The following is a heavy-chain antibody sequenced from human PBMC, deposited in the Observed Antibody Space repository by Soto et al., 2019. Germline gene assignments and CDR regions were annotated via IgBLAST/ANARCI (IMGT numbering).Heavy chain of an antibody. J-gene: IGHJ4*02. CDR2: IYYSGST. V-gene: IGHV4-39*02. CDR1: GCSISTSSYH. CDR3: AREYESSPTD. Sequence: PSETLSLTCTVSGCSISTSSYHWAWIRQPPGKGLEWIASIYYSGSTYYNPSLKSRATISVDTSKNQFSLKLTSVTAADTAVYYCAREYESSPTDWGQGTLVTVSS. D-gene: IGHD6-13*01.